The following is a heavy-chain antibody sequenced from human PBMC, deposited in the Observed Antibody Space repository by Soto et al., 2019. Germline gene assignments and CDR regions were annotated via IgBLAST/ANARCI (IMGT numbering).Heavy chain of an antibody. CDR2: ISAYNGNT. Sequence: GASVKVSCKSSGCTFTSYGISCVRQAPGQGLEWMGWISAYNGNTNYAQKLQGRVTMTTDTSTSTAYMELRSLRSDDTAVYYCARAVTEVQLWFDYWGQGTLVTVSS. V-gene: IGHV1-18*01. D-gene: IGHD5-18*01. CDR3: ARAVTEVQLWFDY. J-gene: IGHJ4*02. CDR1: GCTFTSYG.